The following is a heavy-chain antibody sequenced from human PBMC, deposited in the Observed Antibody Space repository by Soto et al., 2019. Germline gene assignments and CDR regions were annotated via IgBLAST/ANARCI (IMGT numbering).Heavy chain of an antibody. CDR1: GYTFTSYG. Sequence: GASVKVSCKASGYTFTSYGISWVRQAPGQGLEWMGWISAYNGNTNYAQKLQGRVTMTTDTSTSTAYMELRSLRSDDTAVYYCARDPITIFGVVPYGMDVWGQGTTVTVSS. D-gene: IGHD3-3*01. CDR3: ARDPITIFGVVPYGMDV. J-gene: IGHJ6*02. CDR2: ISAYNGNT. V-gene: IGHV1-18*01.